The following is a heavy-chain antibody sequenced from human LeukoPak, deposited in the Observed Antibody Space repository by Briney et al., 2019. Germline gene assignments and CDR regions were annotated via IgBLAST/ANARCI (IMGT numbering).Heavy chain of an antibody. CDR1: GGSISSSSYY. CDR2: IYYSGST. Sequence: SETLSLTCTVSGGSISSSSYYWGWIRQPPGKGLEWIGSIYYSGSTYYNPSLKSRVTISVDTSKNQFSLKLSSVTAADTAVYYRARGGSGYVLFGYWGQGTLVTVSS. V-gene: IGHV4-39*07. D-gene: IGHD5-12*01. CDR3: ARGGSGYVLFGY. J-gene: IGHJ4*02.